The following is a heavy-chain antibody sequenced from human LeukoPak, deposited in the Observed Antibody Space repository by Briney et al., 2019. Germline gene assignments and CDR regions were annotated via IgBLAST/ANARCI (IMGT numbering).Heavy chain of an antibody. D-gene: IGHD3-10*01. CDR1: GYTFTSYD. CDR2: MNPNSGNT. J-gene: IGHJ5*02. V-gene: IGHV1-8*01. CDR3: ARRERSWYNWFHP. Sequence: ASVKVSCKASGYTFTSYDINWVRQATGQGLEWMGWMNPNSGNTGYAQKFQGRVTMTRNTSISTAYMELSSLRSEATAVYYCARRERSWYNWFHPWGQGTLVTVSS.